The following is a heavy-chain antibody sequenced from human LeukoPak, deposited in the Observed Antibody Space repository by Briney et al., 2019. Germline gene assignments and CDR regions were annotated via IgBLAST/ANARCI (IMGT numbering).Heavy chain of an antibody. D-gene: IGHD4-17*01. CDR1: GITFSSYA. J-gene: IGHJ4*02. V-gene: IGHV3-23*01. CDR3: ARDTDTVTTILDY. Sequence: GGSLRLSCGASGITFSSYAMSWVRQAPGKGLEWVSAISGSGGTIYYADSVKGRFTISRDNAKNTLYLQVNSLRAEDTAVYYCARDTDTVTTILDYWGQGTLVTVSS. CDR2: ISGSGGTI.